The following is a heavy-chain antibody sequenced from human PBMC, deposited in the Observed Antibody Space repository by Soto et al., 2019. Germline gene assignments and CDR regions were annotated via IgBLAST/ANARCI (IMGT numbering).Heavy chain of an antibody. Sequence: HVQLVESGGGVVQPGRSLSVSCAASGFSFSSYSMHWVRQAPGKGLEWVALISYDGNKKYYADSVKGRFTISRDNSKNTLYLQMISLRTEDTAVYYCARDYGSTWPIDYWGQGTLVTVSS. CDR3: ARDYGSTWPIDY. J-gene: IGHJ4*02. V-gene: IGHV3-30-3*01. D-gene: IGHD6-13*01. CDR1: GFSFSSYS. CDR2: ISYDGNKK.